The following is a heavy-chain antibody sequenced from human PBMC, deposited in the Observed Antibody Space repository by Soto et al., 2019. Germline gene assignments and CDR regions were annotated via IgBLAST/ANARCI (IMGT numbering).Heavy chain of an antibody. CDR1: GFTFSSYG. CDR2: IWYDGSNK. V-gene: IGHV3-33*01. Sequence: GGSLRLSCAASGFTFSSYGMHWVRQAPGKGLEWVAVIWYDGSNKYYADSVKGRFTISRDNSKNTLYLQMNSLRAEDTAVYYCARERPGSRAGKKFARLVAYWGQGTLVTVSS. J-gene: IGHJ4*02. CDR3: ARERPGSRAGKKFARLVAY. D-gene: IGHD3-9*01.